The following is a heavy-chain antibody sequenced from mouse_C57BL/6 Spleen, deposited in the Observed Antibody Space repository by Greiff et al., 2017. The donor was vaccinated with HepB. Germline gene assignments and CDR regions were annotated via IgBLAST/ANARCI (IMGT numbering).Heavy chain of an antibody. Sequence: EVQLKESGGGLVKPGGSLKLSCAASGFTFSSYAMSWVRQTPEKRLEWVATISDGGSYTYYPDNVKGRFTISRDNAKNNLYLQMSHLKSEDTAMYYCAREGYGRYFDVWGTGTTVTVSS. D-gene: IGHD1-1*02. J-gene: IGHJ1*03. CDR2: ISDGGSYT. V-gene: IGHV5-4*01. CDR3: AREGYGRYFDV. CDR1: GFTFSSYA.